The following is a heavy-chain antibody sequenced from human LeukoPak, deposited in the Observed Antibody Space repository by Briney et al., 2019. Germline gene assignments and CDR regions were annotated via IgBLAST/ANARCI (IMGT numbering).Heavy chain of an antibody. CDR3: ARDTEPGIAVAGTSY. V-gene: IGHV1-18*01. CDR1: GYTFTSYG. Sequence: GASVKVSCKASGYTFTSYGISWLRQAPGQGLEWMGWISAYNGNTNYAQKLQGRVTMTTDTSTSTAYMELRSLRSDDTAVYYCARDTEPGIAVAGTSYWGQGTLVTVSS. J-gene: IGHJ4*02. CDR2: ISAYNGNT. D-gene: IGHD6-19*01.